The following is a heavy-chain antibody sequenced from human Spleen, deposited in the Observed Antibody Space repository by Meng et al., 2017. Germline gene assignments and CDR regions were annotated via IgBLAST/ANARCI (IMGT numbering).Heavy chain of an antibody. Sequence: LRLSCAISGDSVSSNSAAWNWIRQSPSRGLEWLGRTYYRSKWYNDYAVSVKSRITINPDTSKNQFSLQLNSVTPEDTAVYYCAKSGYSSSWYYFDYWGQGTLVTVSS. CDR3: AKSGYSSSWYYFDY. CDR1: GDSVSSNSAA. J-gene: IGHJ4*02. V-gene: IGHV6-1*01. CDR2: TYYRSKWYN. D-gene: IGHD6-13*01.